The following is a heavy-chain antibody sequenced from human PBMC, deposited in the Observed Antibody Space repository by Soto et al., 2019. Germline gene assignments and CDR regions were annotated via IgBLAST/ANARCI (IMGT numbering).Heavy chain of an antibody. Sequence: ASVKVSCKASGYTFTSYGISWVRQAPGQGLEWMGWISAYNGNTNYAQKLQGRVTMTTDTSTSTAYMELRSLRPDDTAVYYCARADMELLWSPYRYYYDYLGQGTLNSVSS. D-gene: IGHD5-18*01. V-gene: IGHV1-18*01. CDR2: ISAYNGNT. J-gene: IGHJ4*02. CDR1: GYTFTSYG. CDR3: ARADMELLWSPYRYYYDY.